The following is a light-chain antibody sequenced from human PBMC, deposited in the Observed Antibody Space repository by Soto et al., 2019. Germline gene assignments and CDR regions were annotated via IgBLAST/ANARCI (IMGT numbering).Light chain of an antibody. CDR2: AAS. V-gene: IGKV3-15*01. Sequence: EIVMTQSPATLSVSPGERATLSCRASQSISNNLAWYQQKPGQTPRLLFYAASTRATGVPARFSGSGSGTEFTLPITSLQSDAFAVYYYQQYDNWPPFGQGAKLEMK. CDR3: QQYDNWPP. CDR1: QSISNN. J-gene: IGKJ5*01.